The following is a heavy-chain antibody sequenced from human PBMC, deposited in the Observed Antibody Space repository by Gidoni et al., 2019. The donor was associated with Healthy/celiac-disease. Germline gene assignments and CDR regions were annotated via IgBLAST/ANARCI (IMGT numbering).Heavy chain of an antibody. J-gene: IGHJ2*01. V-gene: IGHV3-30*18. D-gene: IGHD3-10*01. CDR2: ISYDGSNN. CDR1: GFTFSSYG. CDR3: AKGLTRGGFYGWYFDL. Sequence: QVQLVESGGGVVQPGRSLRLSCAASGFTFSSYGMHWVRQAPGKGLEWVAVISYDGSNNYYADSVKGRFTISRDNSKNTLYLQMNSLRAEDTAVYYCAKGLTRGGFYGWYFDLWGRGTLVTVSS.